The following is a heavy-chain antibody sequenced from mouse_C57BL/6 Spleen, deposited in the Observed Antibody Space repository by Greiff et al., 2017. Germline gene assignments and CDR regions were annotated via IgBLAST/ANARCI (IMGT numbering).Heavy chain of an antibody. J-gene: IGHJ2*01. Sequence: LVESGAELVKPGASVKISCKASGYAFSSYWMNWVKQRPGKGLEWIGQIYPGDGDTNYNGKFKGKATLTADKSSSTAYMQLSSLTSEDSAVYFCARYSTTVVAYYFDYWGQGTTLTVSS. CDR3: ARYSTTVVAYYFDY. CDR2: IYPGDGDT. CDR1: GYAFSSYW. V-gene: IGHV1-80*01. D-gene: IGHD1-1*01.